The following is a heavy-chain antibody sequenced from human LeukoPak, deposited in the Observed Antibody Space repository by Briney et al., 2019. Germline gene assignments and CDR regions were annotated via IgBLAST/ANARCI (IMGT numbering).Heavy chain of an antibody. CDR2: IYHSGST. Sequence: NSSETLSLTCAVSHYSISSGYYWGWIRQPPGKGLEWIGSIYHSGSTYYNPSLKSRVTISVDTSKNQFSLKLSSVTAADTAVYYCARGRHCSSTSCFDYWGQGTLVTVSS. V-gene: IGHV4-38-2*01. CDR1: HYSISSGYY. J-gene: IGHJ4*02. D-gene: IGHD2-2*01. CDR3: ARGRHCSSTSCFDY.